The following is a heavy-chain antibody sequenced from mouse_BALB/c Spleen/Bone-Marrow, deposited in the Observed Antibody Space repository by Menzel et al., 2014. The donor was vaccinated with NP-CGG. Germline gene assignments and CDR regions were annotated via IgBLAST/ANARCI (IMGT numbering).Heavy chain of an antibody. CDR3: TRYYYAYDAWFAY. CDR1: GYSFTSYW. Sequence: VQIQQSGTVLARPGASVKMSCKASGYSFTSYWMHWVKQRPGQGLEWIGAIYPGNSDTSYNQKFKGKAKLTAVTSASTAYMDLSSLTNEDSAVYYCTRYYYAYDAWFAYWGQGTLVTVSA. D-gene: IGHD1-2*01. V-gene: IGHV1-5*01. CDR2: IYPGNSDT. J-gene: IGHJ3*01.